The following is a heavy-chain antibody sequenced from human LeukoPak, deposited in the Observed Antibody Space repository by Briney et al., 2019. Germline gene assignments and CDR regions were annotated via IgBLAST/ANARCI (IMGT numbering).Heavy chain of an antibody. D-gene: IGHD2/OR15-2a*01. J-gene: IGHJ4*02. V-gene: IGHV3-74*01. CDR3: VSFYETY. Sequence: GGSLRLSCAASGNYWVHWVRQAPGKGLVWVSHINSDGSWTSYADSVKGRFTISKDNAKNTVYLQMNSLRAEDTAVYYCVSFYETYWGRGTLVTVSS. CDR1: GNYW. CDR2: INSDGSWT.